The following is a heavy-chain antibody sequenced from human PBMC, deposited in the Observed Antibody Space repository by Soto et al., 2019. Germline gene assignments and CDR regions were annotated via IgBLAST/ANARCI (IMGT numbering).Heavy chain of an antibody. V-gene: IGHV3-23*01. D-gene: IGHD6-19*01. CDR2: ISGSGGST. CDR1: GFTFSSYA. Sequence: EVQLLESGGGLVQPGGSLRLSCAASGFTFSSYAMSWVHQAPGKGLEWVSAISGSGGSTYYADSVKGRFTISRDNSKNTLYLQMNSLRAEDTAVYYCAKDPGSGWYPGVDYWGQGTLVTVSS. CDR3: AKDPGSGWYPGVDY. J-gene: IGHJ4*02.